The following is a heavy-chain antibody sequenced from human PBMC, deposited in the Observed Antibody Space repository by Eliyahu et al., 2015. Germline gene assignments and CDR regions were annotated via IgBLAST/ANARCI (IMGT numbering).Heavy chain of an antibody. V-gene: IGHV3-23*04. CDR2: ISGSGRAT. D-gene: IGHD4/OR15-4a*01. J-gene: IGHJ5*01. Sequence: EVQLVESGGGLVQPGGSLRLSCAASGFTFSDYGVSWVRQAPGKGLEWVSTISGSGRATYYADSVKGRFNISRDNSKNILCMEMNSLRAEDTAVYYCARPIIPTMVSVFDSWGQGTLVTVSS. CDR1: GFTFSDYG. CDR3: ARPIIPTMVSVFDS.